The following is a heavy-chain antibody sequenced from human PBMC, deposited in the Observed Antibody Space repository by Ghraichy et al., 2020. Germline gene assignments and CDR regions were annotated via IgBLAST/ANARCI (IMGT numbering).Heavy chain of an antibody. CDR2: IYYSGST. CDR1: GGSISSSSYY. Sequence: SQTLSLTCTVSGGSISSSSYYWGWIRQPPGKGLEWIGSIYYSGSTYYNPSLKSRVTISVDTSKNQFSLKLSSVTAADTAVYYCEGIAVAGTSYYYYGMDVWGQGTTVTVSS. CDR3: EGIAVAGTSYYYYGMDV. V-gene: IGHV4-39*01. D-gene: IGHD6-19*01. J-gene: IGHJ6*02.